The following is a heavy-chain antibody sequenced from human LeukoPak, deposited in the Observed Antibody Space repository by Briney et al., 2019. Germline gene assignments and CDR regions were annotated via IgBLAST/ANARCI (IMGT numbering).Heavy chain of an antibody. CDR3: AKFDNRIVGAASFNY. Sequence: SGGSLRLSCAASGFTFSSYEMNWVRQAPGKGLEWVSYISSSGSTIYYADSVKGRFTISRDNAKNSLYLQMNSLRAEDTAVYYCAKFDNRIVGAASFNYWGQGTLVTVSS. D-gene: IGHD1-26*01. CDR2: ISSSGSTI. J-gene: IGHJ4*02. V-gene: IGHV3-48*03. CDR1: GFTFSSYE.